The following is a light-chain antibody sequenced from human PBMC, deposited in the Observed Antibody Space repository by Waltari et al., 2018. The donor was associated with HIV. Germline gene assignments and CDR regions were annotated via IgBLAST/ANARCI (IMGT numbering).Light chain of an antibody. V-gene: IGLV2-8*01. Sequence: QSALAQSPSASGFPGQAVTISCTGTSSDIGSYDYVSWYQQHPGKAPKLMIYNVYKRPSGIPDRFSGPKSGNTASLTVSGLQAEDEANYYCSSYAGSTNRVVFGGGTFLTVL. J-gene: IGLJ2*01. CDR3: SSYAGSTNRVV. CDR1: SSDIGSYDY. CDR2: NVY.